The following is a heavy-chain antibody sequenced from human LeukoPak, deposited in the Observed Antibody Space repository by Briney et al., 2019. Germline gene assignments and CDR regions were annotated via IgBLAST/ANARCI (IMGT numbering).Heavy chain of an antibody. Sequence: PGGSLRLFCAASGFTVSSNYMSWVRQAPGKGLEWVSVIYSGGSTYYADSVKGRFTISRHNSKNTLYLQMNSLRAEDTAVYYCARGLLYHFDYWGQGTLVTVSS. V-gene: IGHV3-53*04. CDR3: ARGLLYHFDY. J-gene: IGHJ4*02. CDR1: GFTVSSNY. CDR2: IYSGGST. D-gene: IGHD2-2*01.